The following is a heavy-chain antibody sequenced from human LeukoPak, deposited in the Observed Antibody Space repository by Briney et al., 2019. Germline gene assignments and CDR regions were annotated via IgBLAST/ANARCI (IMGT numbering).Heavy chain of an antibody. Sequence: GSLRLSCAASGFTFSRYWMRWVRQAPGKGLEGVANIKNDGSEEYYVDSVKGRFTISRDNARNSLFLQMNSLRAEDTAVYYCARERTLDYWGQGTLVTVSS. CDR2: IKNDGSEE. V-gene: IGHV3-7*01. CDR3: ARERTLDY. CDR1: GFTFSRYW. J-gene: IGHJ4*02.